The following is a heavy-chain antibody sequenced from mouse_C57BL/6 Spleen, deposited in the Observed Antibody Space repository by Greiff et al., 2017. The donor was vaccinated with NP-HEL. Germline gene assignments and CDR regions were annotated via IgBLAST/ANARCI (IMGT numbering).Heavy chain of an antibody. J-gene: IGHJ1*03. D-gene: IGHD3-1*01. CDR2: ISSGSSTI. CDR1: GFTFSDYG. CDR3: ARRAFHWYFDV. V-gene: IGHV5-17*01. Sequence: EVKLVESGGGLVKPGGSLKLSCAASGFTFSDYGMHWVRQAPEKGLEWVAYISSGSSTIYYADTVKGRFTIPRDNAKNTLFLQMTSLRSEDTAMYYCARRAFHWYFDVWGTGTTVTVSS.